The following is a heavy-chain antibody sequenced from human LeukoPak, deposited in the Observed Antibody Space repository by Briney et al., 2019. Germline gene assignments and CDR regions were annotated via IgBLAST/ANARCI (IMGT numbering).Heavy chain of an antibody. CDR1: GFTFSSYA. CDR2: ISYDGSNK. CDR3: ARGGVVVADPSAEYFQH. V-gene: IGHV3-30*04. Sequence: GGSLRLSCAASGFTFSSYAMHWVRQAPGKGLEWEAVISYDGSNKYYADSVKGRFTISRDNSKNTLYLQMNSLRAEDTAVYYCARGGVVVADPSAEYFQHWGQGTLVTVSS. J-gene: IGHJ1*01. D-gene: IGHD2-15*01.